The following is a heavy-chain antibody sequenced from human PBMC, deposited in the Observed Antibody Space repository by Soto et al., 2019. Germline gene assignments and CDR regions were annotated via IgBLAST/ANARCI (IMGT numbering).Heavy chain of an antibody. D-gene: IGHD6-19*01. V-gene: IGHV4-39*01. J-gene: IGHJ6*02. CDR2: IYYSGST. Sequence: SEILSLTCTVSGGSISSSSYYWGWIRQPPGKGLEWIGSIYYSGSTYYNPSLKSRVTISVDTSKNQFSLKLSSVTAADTAVYYCARLVGWYSSGWYYYYGMDVWGQGTTVTVSS. CDR1: GGSISSSSYY. CDR3: ARLVGWYSSGWYYYYGMDV.